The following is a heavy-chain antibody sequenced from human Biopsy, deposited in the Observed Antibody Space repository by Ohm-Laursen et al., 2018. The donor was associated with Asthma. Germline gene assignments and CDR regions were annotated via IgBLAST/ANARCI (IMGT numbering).Heavy chain of an antibody. V-gene: IGHV3-7*01. CDR1: GFTFGDYW. CDR3: ARDGPELPTELDY. D-gene: IGHD1-14*01. J-gene: IGHJ4*02. Sequence: SLRLSCTASGFTFGDYWMSWVRQVPGKGLEWVANIKHDGTEKNHVDSLKGRFTISRDNAKNSLYLQVNSLRAEDTAVYYCARDGPELPTELDYWGPGTLVTVSS. CDR2: IKHDGTEK.